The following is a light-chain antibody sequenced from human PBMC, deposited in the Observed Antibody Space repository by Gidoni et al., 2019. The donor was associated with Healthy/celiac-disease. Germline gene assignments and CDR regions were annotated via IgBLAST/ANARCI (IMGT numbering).Light chain of an antibody. CDR2: EVS. CDR3: SSYTSSGVV. CDR1: SSDVGGYNY. Sequence: QSALTQPASVSGSPGQSITISCTGTSSDVGGYNYVSWYQQHPGKAPKLMIYEVSTRPSGVSTRFSGSTSGNTASLTISGLQAEDEADYYCSSYTSSGVVFGGGTKLTVL. V-gene: IGLV2-14*01. J-gene: IGLJ2*01.